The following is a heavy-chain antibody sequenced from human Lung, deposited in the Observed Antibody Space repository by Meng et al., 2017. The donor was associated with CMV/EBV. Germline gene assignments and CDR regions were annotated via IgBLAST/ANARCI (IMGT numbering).Heavy chain of an antibody. CDR1: GYTFADYF. CDR3: ASRGYSSSWRGAFDI. V-gene: IGHV1-2*02. CDR2: INPRGGGP. Sequence: ASVKVSCKASGYTFADYFIHWVRQAPGQGLEWMGRINPRGGGPNYVQKYQDRVTLTMDTSITTAYLELSSLRSEDTAVYYCASRGYSSSWRGAFDIWGQGTMVTVSS. J-gene: IGHJ3*02. D-gene: IGHD6-13*01.